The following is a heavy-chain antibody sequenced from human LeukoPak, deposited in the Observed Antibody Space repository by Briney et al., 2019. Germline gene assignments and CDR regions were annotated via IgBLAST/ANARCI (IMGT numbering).Heavy chain of an antibody. CDR2: IYYSGST. Sequence: PSETLSLTCTVSGGSISSHYWSWIRQPPGKGLEWIGYIYYSGSTNYNPSLKSRVTISVDTSKNQFSLKLSSVTAADTAVYYCARIKVSYYYGMDVWGQGTTVTISS. J-gene: IGHJ6*02. V-gene: IGHV4-59*08. CDR3: ARIKVSYYYGMDV. CDR1: GGSISSHY.